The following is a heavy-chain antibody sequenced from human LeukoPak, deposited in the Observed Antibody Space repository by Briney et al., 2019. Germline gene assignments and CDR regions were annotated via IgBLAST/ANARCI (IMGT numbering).Heavy chain of an antibody. CDR1: GFTFNSYA. CDR3: AKGMNSGSYGKNDY. V-gene: IGHV3-23*01. Sequence: GGSLRLSCAASGFTFNSYAMSWVRQAPGKGLKWVSGISNSGGITYYADSVKGRFSISRDKSKNTLYLQMNSLRAEDTAVYYCAKGMNSGSYGKNDYWGQGTLVTVSS. J-gene: IGHJ4*02. CDR2: ISNSGGIT. D-gene: IGHD1-26*01.